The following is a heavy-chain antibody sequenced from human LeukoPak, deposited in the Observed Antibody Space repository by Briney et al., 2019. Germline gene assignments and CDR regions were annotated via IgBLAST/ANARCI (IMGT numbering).Heavy chain of an antibody. CDR3: APESSGWYGSGY. CDR2: MNPNSGNT. CDR1: GYTFTSYD. J-gene: IGHJ4*02. Sequence: ASVKVSCKASGYTFTSYDINWVRQAAGQGLEWMGWMNPNSGNTGYAQKFQGRVTMTRNTSISTAYMELSSLRSEDTAVYYCAPESSGWYGSGYWGQGTLVTVSS. D-gene: IGHD6-19*01. V-gene: IGHV1-8*01.